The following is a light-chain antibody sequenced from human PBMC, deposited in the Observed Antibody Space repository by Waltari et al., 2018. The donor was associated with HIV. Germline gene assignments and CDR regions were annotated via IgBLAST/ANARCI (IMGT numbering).Light chain of an antibody. Sequence: QSALTQPRSVSGSPGQSVTISCTGTSSDVGGYNYVSWYQQHPGKAPKLMIYDVNKRPSGVPDRFSGSKSGNTASLTIAGLQAGDEADYYCCSYGGSFFYVFGTGTKVTVL. CDR3: CSYGGSFFYV. V-gene: IGLV2-11*01. J-gene: IGLJ1*01. CDR2: DVN. CDR1: SSDVGGYNY.